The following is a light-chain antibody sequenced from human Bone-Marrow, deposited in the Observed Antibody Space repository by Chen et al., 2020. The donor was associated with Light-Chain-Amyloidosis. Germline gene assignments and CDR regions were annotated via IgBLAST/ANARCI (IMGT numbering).Light chain of an antibody. Sequence: DIVMTQSPDSLAVSLGERATINCKSSQSILYDSNNKNSLVWYQQKPGQPPKLLVYWASARESGVPDRFSGSGSGTDFTLTIRSLQAEDVAVYYCQQYYSFPFTFGPGTRVDIK. CDR2: WAS. J-gene: IGKJ3*01. CDR3: QQYYSFPFT. V-gene: IGKV4-1*01. CDR1: QSILYDSNNKNS.